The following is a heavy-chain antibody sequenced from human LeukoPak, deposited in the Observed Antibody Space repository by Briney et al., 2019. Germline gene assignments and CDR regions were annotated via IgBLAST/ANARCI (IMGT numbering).Heavy chain of an antibody. V-gene: IGHV1-69*04. D-gene: IGHD1-26*01. CDR3: ARLSGSPDY. J-gene: IGHJ4*02. CDR1: GGTFSSYA. Sequence: GSSVKVSCKASGGTFSSYAISWVRQAPGQGLEWMGRIIPILGIANYAQKFQGRVTITADTSTSTAYMELRSLRSDDTAVYYCARLSGSPDYWGQGTLVTVSS. CDR2: IIPILGIA.